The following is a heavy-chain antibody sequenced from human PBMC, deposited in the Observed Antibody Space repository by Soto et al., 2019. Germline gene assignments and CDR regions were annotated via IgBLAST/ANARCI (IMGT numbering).Heavy chain of an antibody. Sequence: QVQLVQSGAEVKKPGASVKVSCKASGYTFTSYGISWVRQAPGQGLEWMGWISAYNGNTKYAQKLQGRVTMTTDTSTRTAAMELRSLGSDDTAVYYCARHRRIYDSGGYYTYWGQGTLVTVSS. CDR3: ARHRRIYDSGGYYTY. V-gene: IGHV1-18*01. CDR2: ISAYNGNT. D-gene: IGHD3-22*01. CDR1: GYTFTSYG. J-gene: IGHJ4*02.